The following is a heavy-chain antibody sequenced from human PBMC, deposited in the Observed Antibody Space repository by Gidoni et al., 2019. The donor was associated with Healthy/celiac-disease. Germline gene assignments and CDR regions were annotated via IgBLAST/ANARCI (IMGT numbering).Heavy chain of an antibody. J-gene: IGHJ4*02. V-gene: IGHV4-39*01. Sequence: QLQLQESGPGLVKPSETLSLTCTVSGCSISSSSYYWGWIRQPPGKGLEWIGSIYYSGSTYYNPSLKSRVTISVDTSKNQFSLKLSSVTAADTAVYYCALLSGGYSGYTFDYWGQGTLVTVSS. D-gene: IGHD5-12*01. CDR2: IYYSGST. CDR1: GCSISSSSYY. CDR3: ALLSGGYSGYTFDY.